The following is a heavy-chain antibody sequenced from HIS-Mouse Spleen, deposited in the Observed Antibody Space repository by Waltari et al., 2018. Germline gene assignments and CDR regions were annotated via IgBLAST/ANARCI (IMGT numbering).Heavy chain of an antibody. CDR2: IYYSGST. CDR3: AREIPYSSSWYDWYFDL. J-gene: IGHJ2*01. CDR1: VGSISSSRYY. V-gene: IGHV4-39*07. D-gene: IGHD6-13*01. Sequence: QLQLQESVPGLVKPSETLSPTCTVSVGSISSSRYYWGRIRQPPGKGLDWIGSIYYSGSTYYNPSIKSRVTISVDTSKNQFSLKLSSVTAADTAVYYCAREIPYSSSWYDWYFDLWGRGTLVTVSS.